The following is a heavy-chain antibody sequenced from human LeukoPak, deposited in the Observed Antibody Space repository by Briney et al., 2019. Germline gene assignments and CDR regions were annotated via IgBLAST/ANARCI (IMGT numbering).Heavy chain of an antibody. Sequence: GRSLRLSCAASGFTFSSYGMSWVRQAPGKGPEWVSAISGSGGSTYYADSVKGRFTISRDNSKNTLYLQMNSLRAEDTAVYYCAKDMSGSSSGWGQGTLVTVSS. CDR1: GFTFSSYG. CDR3: AKDMSGSSSG. J-gene: IGHJ4*02. V-gene: IGHV3-23*01. D-gene: IGHD6-6*01. CDR2: ISGSGGST.